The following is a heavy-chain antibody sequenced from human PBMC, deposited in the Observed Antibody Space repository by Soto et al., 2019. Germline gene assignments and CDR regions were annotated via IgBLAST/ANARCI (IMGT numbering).Heavy chain of an antibody. CDR1: GYTFTSYY. CDR3: ARDLQQDYDFWSGCYPRTTYYYYGMDV. V-gene: IGHV1-46*01. J-gene: IGHJ6*02. Sequence: ASVKVSCKASGYTFTSYYMHWVRQAPGQGLEWMGIINPSGGSTSYAQKFQGRVTMTRDTSTSTVYMELSSLRSEDTAVYYCARDLQQDYDFWSGCYPRTTYYYYGMDVWGRGTTATVSS. D-gene: IGHD3-3*01. CDR2: INPSGGST.